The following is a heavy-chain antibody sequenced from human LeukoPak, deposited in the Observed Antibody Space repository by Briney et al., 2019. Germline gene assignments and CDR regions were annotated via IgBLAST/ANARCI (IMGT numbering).Heavy chain of an antibody. CDR3: ASARDSGWDPFDY. CDR1: GGSFSRYF. Sequence: SETLSLTCTVSGGSFSRYFWTWIRQTPGKGLEWIGYIDHSGSTNYSPSLQSRVTISIDTSKNQFSLKLNSVTAADTAVYYCASARDSGWDPFDYWGQGTLVTVSS. CDR2: IDHSGST. D-gene: IGHD6-19*01. J-gene: IGHJ4*02. V-gene: IGHV4-59*08.